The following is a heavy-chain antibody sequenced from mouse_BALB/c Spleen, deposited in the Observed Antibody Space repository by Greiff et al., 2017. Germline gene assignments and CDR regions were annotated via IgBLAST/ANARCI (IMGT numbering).Heavy chain of an antibody. Sequence: QVQLKQPGAELVRPGASVKLSCKASGYSFTSSWMNWVKQRPGQGLEWIGRIYPGDGDTNYNGKFKGKATLTADKSSSTAYMQLSSLTSVDSAVYFCARRHYYGSYYAMDYWGQGTSVTVSS. CDR1: GYSFTSSW. D-gene: IGHD1-1*01. J-gene: IGHJ4*01. CDR3: ARRHYYGSYYAMDY. CDR2: IYPGDGDT. V-gene: IGHV1-82*01.